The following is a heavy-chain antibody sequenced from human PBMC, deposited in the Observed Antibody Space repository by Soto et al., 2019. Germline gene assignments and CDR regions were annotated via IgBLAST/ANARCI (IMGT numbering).Heavy chain of an antibody. V-gene: IGHV3-30*04. CDR3: ARAYSSGWPLPFDY. D-gene: IGHD6-19*01. CDR2: TSYDEKNK. J-gene: IGHJ4*02. CDR1: GFTFNNYA. Sequence: PGGSLRLSCAASGFTFNNYAMHWVRQAPGKGLEWVAVTSYDEKNKYYTDSVKGRFTISRDNSKNTLYLQMNNLRTEDTAVYYCARAYSSGWPLPFDYWGQGTLVTVSS.